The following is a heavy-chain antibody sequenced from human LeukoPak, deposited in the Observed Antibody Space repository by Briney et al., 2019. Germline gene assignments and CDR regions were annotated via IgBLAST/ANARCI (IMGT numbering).Heavy chain of an antibody. CDR2: ISSSGSTI. V-gene: IGHV3-48*03. Sequence: PGGSLRLSCAASGFTFSSYEMNWVRQAPGKGLEWASYISSSGSTIYYADSVKGRFTISRDNAKNSLYLQMNSLRAEDTAVYYCASAYDILTGYDYWGQGTLVTVSS. J-gene: IGHJ4*02. D-gene: IGHD3-9*01. CDR3: ASAYDILTGYDY. CDR1: GFTFSSYE.